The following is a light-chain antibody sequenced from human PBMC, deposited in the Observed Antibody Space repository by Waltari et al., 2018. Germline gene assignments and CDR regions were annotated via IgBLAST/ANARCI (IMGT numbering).Light chain of an antibody. J-gene: IGLJ2*01. CDR2: EVI. CDR3: CSYAGSVV. V-gene: IGLV2-23*02. CDR1: SSDIGGYNF. Sequence: QSALTQPASVSGSPGQSITISCTGSSSDIGGYNFVSWYQHHPGKAHKLVIYEVINRPSGVSNRFSGSKSGNTASLTISGLQAEDEADYYCCSYAGSVVFGGGTKLTVL.